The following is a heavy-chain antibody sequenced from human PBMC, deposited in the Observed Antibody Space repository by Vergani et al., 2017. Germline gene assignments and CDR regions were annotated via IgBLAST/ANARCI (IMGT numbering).Heavy chain of an antibody. V-gene: IGHV4-61*02. D-gene: IGHD2-15*01. CDR1: GGSINSHNYY. CDR2: IHTSGSP. Sequence: QVQLQESGPGLVKPSQTLSLTCTVSGGSINSHNYYWSWIRQPAGKGLEWIGRIHTSGSPNYNPSLKSRVTMSEDTSKNQFSLNLTSVTAPDTAVYFCARGSCLGGSCYKPLFDYWVQRILVTVSS. J-gene: IGHJ4*02. CDR3: ARGSCLGGSCYKPLFDY.